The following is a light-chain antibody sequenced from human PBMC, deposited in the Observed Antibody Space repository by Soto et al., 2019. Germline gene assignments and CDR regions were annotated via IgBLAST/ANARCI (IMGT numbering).Light chain of an antibody. CDR2: EVN. V-gene: IGLV2-14*01. CDR1: SSDVGGYKY. CDR3: SSYTSGSTLVV. J-gene: IGLJ2*01. Sequence: QSALTQPASVSGSPGQSITISCTGTSSDVGGYKYVSWYQQHPGKAPKLMIYEVNNRPSGVSNRFSGSKSGNTASLTISGLQAEDEADYYCSSYTSGSTLVVFGGGTKLTVL.